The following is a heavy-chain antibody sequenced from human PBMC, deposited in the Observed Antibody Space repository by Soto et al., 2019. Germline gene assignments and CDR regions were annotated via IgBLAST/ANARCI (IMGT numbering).Heavy chain of an antibody. CDR2: IGPSDSYT. CDR3: ARHHGIVDTNNGMDV. D-gene: IGHD5-12*01. CDR1: GYSFTSYW. V-gene: IGHV5-10-1*01. Sequence: GESLKISCKGSGYSFTSYWISWVRQMPGKGLEWMGRIGPSDSYTNYSPSFQGHVTISADKSISTAYLQWSSLKASDTAMYYCARHHGIVDTNNGMDVWGQGTTVTVSS. J-gene: IGHJ6*02.